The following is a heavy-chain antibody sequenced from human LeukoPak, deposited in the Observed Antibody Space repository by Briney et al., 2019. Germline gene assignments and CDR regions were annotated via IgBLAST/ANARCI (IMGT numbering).Heavy chain of an antibody. V-gene: IGHV3-23*01. CDR1: GFTFSNDA. CDR2: ITGNSGST. J-gene: IGHJ6*02. D-gene: IGHD2-2*01. Sequence: GGSLRLSCAASGFTFSNDAMTWVRQAPGKGLEWVSGITGNSGSTFYADSVKGRFTISRDNSKNTLYLQMNSLRAEDTAVYYCARITKEGYCSSTSCYYYYGMDVWGQGTTVTVSS. CDR3: ARITKEGYCSSTSCYYYYGMDV.